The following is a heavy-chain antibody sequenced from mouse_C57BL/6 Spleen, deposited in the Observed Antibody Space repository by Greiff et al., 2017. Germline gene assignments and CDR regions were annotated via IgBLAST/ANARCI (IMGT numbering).Heavy chain of an antibody. CDR1: GYAFSSYW. Sequence: VQLQQSGAELVKPGASVKISCKASGYAFSSYWMNWVKLRPGKGLEWIGQIYPGDGDTNYNGKFKGKATLTADKSSSTAYMQLSSLTSEDSAVYFCARRGGNYFDYWGQGTTLTVSS. V-gene: IGHV1-80*01. J-gene: IGHJ2*01. CDR2: IYPGDGDT. D-gene: IGHD1-1*02. CDR3: ARRGGNYFDY.